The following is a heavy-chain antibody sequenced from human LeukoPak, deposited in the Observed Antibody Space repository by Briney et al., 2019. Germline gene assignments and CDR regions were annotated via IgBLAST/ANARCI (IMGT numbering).Heavy chain of an antibody. Sequence: GGSLRLSCAASGFTFSTYAMSWVRQAPGKGLEWVSAISGSGGSTNHADSVKGRFTISRDNSKNTLYLQMNSLRAEDTAVYYCAKGDYYADHHFDYWGQGTLVTVSS. V-gene: IGHV3-23*01. CDR1: GFTFSTYA. D-gene: IGHD3-10*01. J-gene: IGHJ4*02. CDR2: ISGSGGST. CDR3: AKGDYYADHHFDY.